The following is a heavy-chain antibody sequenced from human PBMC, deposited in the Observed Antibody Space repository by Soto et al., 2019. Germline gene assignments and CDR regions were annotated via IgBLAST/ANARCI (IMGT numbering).Heavy chain of an antibody. D-gene: IGHD1-1*01. Sequence: EVQLLESGGGLVQPGGSLRLSCAASGFTFSSSAMSWVRQAPGKGLEWVSVITNNGDTTYYADSVKGRFTISRDTSTNTVYLQMNSLRAEDMAIYYCAKLTTNWGQGTLVTVSS. CDR1: GFTFSSSA. CDR2: ITNNGDTT. CDR3: AKLTTN. V-gene: IGHV3-23*01. J-gene: IGHJ4*02.